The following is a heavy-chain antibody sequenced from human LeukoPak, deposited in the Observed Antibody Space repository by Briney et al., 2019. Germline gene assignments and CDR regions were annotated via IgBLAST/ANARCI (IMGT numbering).Heavy chain of an antibody. D-gene: IGHD2-21*02. J-gene: IGHJ3*02. CDR3: ARDVVVTSSPEAFDI. CDR1: GDSVTSGGYF. V-gene: IGHV4-31*11. CDR2: ISNSGTT. Sequence: PSETLSLTCAVSGDSVTSGGYFWTWIRQHPGKGLEWIGSISNSGTTSYNPSLKSRVSISLDTSNNHFSLRLGSVTAADTAVYFCARDVVVTSSPEAFDIWGQGTMVTVSS.